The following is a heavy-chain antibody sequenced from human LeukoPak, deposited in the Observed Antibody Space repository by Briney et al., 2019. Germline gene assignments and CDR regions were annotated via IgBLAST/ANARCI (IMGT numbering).Heavy chain of an antibody. Sequence: PSETLSLTCTVSGGSTSIYYWSWIRQPPGKGLEWIGYTYDSGSTNYNPSLKSRVTISVDTSKNQFSLKLTSVTAADTAVYYCARDRELGVWGQGTTVTVSS. CDR1: GGSTSIYY. CDR3: ARDRELGV. CDR2: TYDSGST. D-gene: IGHD1-26*01. V-gene: IGHV4-59*01. J-gene: IGHJ6*02.